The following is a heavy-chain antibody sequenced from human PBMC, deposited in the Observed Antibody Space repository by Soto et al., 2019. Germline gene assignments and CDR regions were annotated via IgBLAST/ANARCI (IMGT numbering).Heavy chain of an antibody. CDR1: CGSFSGYY. V-gene: IGHV4-34*01. D-gene: IGHD5-12*01. Sequence: PSETLSLTCAVYCGSFSGYYWSWIRHPPGKRLEWIEEINHSGSTNYNPSLKSRVTISVDTSKNQFSLKLSSVTAADTAVYYCARAEENIVARTENFRRWGEGTLVTVAS. J-gene: IGHJ1*01. CDR2: INHSGST. CDR3: ARAEENIVARTENFRR.